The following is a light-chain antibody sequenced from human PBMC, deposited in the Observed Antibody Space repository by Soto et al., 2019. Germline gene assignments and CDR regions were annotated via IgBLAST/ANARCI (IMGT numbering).Light chain of an antibody. CDR3: QQRSNWPS. CDR2: DAS. CDR1: QSVRSNY. V-gene: IGKV3D-20*02. Sequence: EIVLTQSPGTLSLSPGERATLSCRASQSVRSNYLAWYQQKPGQAPRLLIYDASSRATGIPARFSGSGSGTDFTLTISSLEPEDFAVYYCQQRSNWPSFGGGTKVEIK. J-gene: IGKJ4*01.